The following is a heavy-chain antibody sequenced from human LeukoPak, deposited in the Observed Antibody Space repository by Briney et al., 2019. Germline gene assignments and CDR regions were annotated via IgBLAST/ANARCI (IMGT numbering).Heavy chain of an antibody. J-gene: IGHJ4*02. Sequence: GGSLRLSCAASGFTFSSYGMHWVRQAPRKGLEWVAFIRYDGSNKYYADSVKGRFTISRDNSKNTLYLQMNSLRAEDTAVYYCANERYGSGSYYSDYWGQGTLVTVSS. CDR2: IRYDGSNK. D-gene: IGHD3-10*01. CDR3: ANERYGSGSYYSDY. V-gene: IGHV3-30*02. CDR1: GFTFSSYG.